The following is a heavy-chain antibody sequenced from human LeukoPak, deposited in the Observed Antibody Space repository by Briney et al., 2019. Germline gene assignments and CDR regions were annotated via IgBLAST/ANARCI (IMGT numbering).Heavy chain of an antibody. CDR3: AHRPYSSRWYGVAEYFQH. CDR2: IYWDDDK. J-gene: IGHJ1*01. D-gene: IGHD6-13*01. Sequence: SGPTLVRPTQTLTLTCTFSGFSPSTTGVGVAWIRQPPGKALEWLALIYWDDDKSYSPSLKSRLSITKDTSKNQVVLTMTNMDPVDTATYYCAHRPYSSRWYGVAEYFQHWGQGTLVTVSS. CDR1: GFSPSTTGVG. V-gene: IGHV2-5*02.